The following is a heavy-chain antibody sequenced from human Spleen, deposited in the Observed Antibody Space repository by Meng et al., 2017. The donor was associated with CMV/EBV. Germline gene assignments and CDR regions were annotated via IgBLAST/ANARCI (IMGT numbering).Heavy chain of an antibody. CDR1: GYTFTSYH. CDR2: INPSGGRT. Sequence: ASVKVSCKASGYTFTSYHMHWVRQAPGQGLEWMGIINPSGGRTSYAQKFQGRVTMTRDTSTSTFYMELSSLRSEDTAVYYCARGPNWTYYYYYDMDVWGQGSTVTVSS. D-gene: IGHD1-20*01. J-gene: IGHJ6*02. CDR3: ARGPNWTYYYYYDMDV. V-gene: IGHV1-46*01.